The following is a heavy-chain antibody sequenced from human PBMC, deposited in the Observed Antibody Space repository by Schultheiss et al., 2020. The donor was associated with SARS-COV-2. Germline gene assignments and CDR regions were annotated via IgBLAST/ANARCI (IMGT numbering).Heavy chain of an antibody. CDR2: IHPSGIT. D-gene: IGHD5-12*01. Sequence: SETLSLTCIVSGDPISSGTYYWSWIRQHPGKGLEWIGSIHPSGITLHTPSLESRVTISVDTSKNQFSLKLSSVTAADTAVYYCARVEGGIVATIDYWGQGTLVTVSS. V-gene: IGHV4-31*03. J-gene: IGHJ4*02. CDR3: ARVEGGIVATIDY. CDR1: GDPISSGTYY.